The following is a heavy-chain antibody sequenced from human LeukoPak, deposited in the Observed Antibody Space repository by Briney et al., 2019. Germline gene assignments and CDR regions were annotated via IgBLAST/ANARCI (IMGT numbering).Heavy chain of an antibody. D-gene: IGHD2-15*01. J-gene: IGHJ5*02. CDR3: ARGSVYCSGGSCYSGWFDP. Sequence: PSETLSLTCTVSGGSISSSSYYWGWIRQPPGKGLEWIGSIYYSGSTYYNPSLKSRVTISVDTSKNQFSLKLSSVTAADTAVYYCARGSVYCSGGSCYSGWFDPWGQGTLVTVSS. V-gene: IGHV4-39*07. CDR2: IYYSGST. CDR1: GGSISSSSYY.